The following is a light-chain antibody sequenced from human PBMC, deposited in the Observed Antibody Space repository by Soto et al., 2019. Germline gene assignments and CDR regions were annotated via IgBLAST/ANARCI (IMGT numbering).Light chain of an antibody. Sequence: QSALTQPASVSGSPGQSITISCTGTSSDVGGYNYVSWYQQHPGKAPKLMIYDVSNRPSGVSNRFSGSKSGNTASLTISGLQAEDEDDDYCSSYTSSSTLWVFGGGTKLTVL. J-gene: IGLJ3*02. V-gene: IGLV2-14*01. CDR3: SSYTSSSTLWV. CDR1: SSDVGGYNY. CDR2: DVS.